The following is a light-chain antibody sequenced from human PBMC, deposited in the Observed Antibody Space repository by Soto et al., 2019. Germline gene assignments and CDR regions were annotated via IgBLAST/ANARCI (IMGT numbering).Light chain of an antibody. CDR3: RKYNTAPYT. CDR2: AAS. Sequence: DIQMTQSPSSLSASVGDRVTITCRASQDISTYLAWFQQKPGKVPILLIYAASTLRSGVPSRFSGSGSGTDFTLAISSLQPEDFATYYCRKYNTAPYTFGQGTKLEI. J-gene: IGKJ2*01. V-gene: IGKV1-27*01. CDR1: QDISTY.